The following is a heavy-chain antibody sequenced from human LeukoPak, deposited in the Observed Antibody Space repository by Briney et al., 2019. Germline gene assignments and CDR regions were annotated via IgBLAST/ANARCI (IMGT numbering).Heavy chain of an antibody. D-gene: IGHD3-10*01. CDR1: GGSISSYY. CDR2: VYYSGST. J-gene: IGHJ4*02. Sequence: PSETLSLTCTVSGGSISSYYWSWIRQPPGKGLEWIGYVYYSGSTNYNPSLKSRVTISLDTSKSQFSLKLSSVTAADTAVYYCARQISGSGSYFDYWGQGTLVTVSS. CDR3: ARQISGSGSYFDY. V-gene: IGHV4-59*08.